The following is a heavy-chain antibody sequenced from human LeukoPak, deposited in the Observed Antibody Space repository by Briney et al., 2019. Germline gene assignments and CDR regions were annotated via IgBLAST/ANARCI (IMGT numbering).Heavy chain of an antibody. CDR1: GFSVSNKY. J-gene: IGHJ4*02. Sequence: GGSLRLSCAASGFSVSNKYMSWVRQAPGKGLEWVSVIYTGGDTFYADSVRGRFTISRDNSKNAVNLQMNSLRAEDTALYYCAGGQMFTSGGFDDWGQGTLVTVSS. CDR2: IYTGGDT. D-gene: IGHD6-19*01. V-gene: IGHV3-53*01. CDR3: AGGQMFTSGGFDD.